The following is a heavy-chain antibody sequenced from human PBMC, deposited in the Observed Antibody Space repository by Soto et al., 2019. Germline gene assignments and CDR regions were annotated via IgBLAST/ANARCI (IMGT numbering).Heavy chain of an antibody. Sequence: GGSLRLSCAASGFTFSTYSMNWVRQAPGKGLEWVSSITGSSTYIFYADSVKGRFTISRDNARNSVYLQMNSLRAEDTAVYYCARLSPPLELPLVPGAWGQGTLVTVSS. D-gene: IGHD7-27*01. V-gene: IGHV3-21*01. CDR2: ITGSSTYI. CDR1: GFTFSTYS. J-gene: IGHJ5*02. CDR3: ARLSPPLELPLVPGA.